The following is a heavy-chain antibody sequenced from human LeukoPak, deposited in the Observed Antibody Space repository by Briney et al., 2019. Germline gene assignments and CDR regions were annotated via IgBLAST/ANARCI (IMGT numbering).Heavy chain of an antibody. J-gene: IGHJ6*03. V-gene: IGHV1-2*02. CDR1: GYTFTGYY. CDR3: ARGYYDFWSGYSSRGNYYYMDV. Sequence: ASVKVSCKASGYTFTGYYMHWVRRAPGQGLEWMGWINPNSGGTNYAQKFQGRVTMTRDTSISTAYMELSRLRSDDTAVYYCARGYYDFWSGYSSRGNYYYMDVWGKGTTVTVSS. CDR2: INPNSGGT. D-gene: IGHD3-3*01.